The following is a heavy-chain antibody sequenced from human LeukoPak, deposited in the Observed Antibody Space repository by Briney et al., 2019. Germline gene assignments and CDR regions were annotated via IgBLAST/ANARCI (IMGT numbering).Heavy chain of an antibody. Sequence: PSETLSLTCAVYGGSFSGYYWSWIRQPPGKGLEWIGEINHSGSTNYNPSLKSRVTMSVDTSKNQFSLKLSSVTAADTAVYYCARGPTYYYDSSGYSFFFQHWGQGTLVTVSS. CDR1: GGSFSGYY. CDR2: INHSGST. V-gene: IGHV4-34*01. CDR3: ARGPTYYYDSSGYSFFFQH. J-gene: IGHJ1*01. D-gene: IGHD3-22*01.